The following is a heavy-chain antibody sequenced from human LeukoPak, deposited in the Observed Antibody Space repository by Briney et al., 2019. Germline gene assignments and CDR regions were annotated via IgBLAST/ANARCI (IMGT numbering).Heavy chain of an antibody. CDR2: IYTSGST. Sequence: SETLSLTCTVSGGSISSGSYYWSWIRQPAGKGLEWIGRIYTSGSTNYNPSLKSRVTISVDTSKNPFSLKLSSVTAADTAVYYGARAPARSSDLVTGYLFDYWGQGTLVTVSS. CDR3: ARAPARSSDLVTGYLFDY. D-gene: IGHD3-9*01. J-gene: IGHJ4*02. CDR1: GGSISSGSYY. V-gene: IGHV4-61*02.